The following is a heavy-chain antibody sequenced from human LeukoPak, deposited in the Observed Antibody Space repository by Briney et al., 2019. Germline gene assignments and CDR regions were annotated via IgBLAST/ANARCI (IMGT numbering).Heavy chain of an antibody. Sequence: PGGSLRLSCAASGFSVSDYSMNWVRQAPGKGLEWVSYISSSSSTIYYADSVKGRFTISRDNAKNSLYLQMNSLRAEDTAVYYCARDVEGRDGYNYDYYYYMDVWGKGTTVTVSS. CDR1: GFSVSDYS. CDR2: ISSSSSTI. V-gene: IGHV3-48*01. CDR3: ARDVEGRDGYNYDYYYYMDV. J-gene: IGHJ6*03. D-gene: IGHD5-24*01.